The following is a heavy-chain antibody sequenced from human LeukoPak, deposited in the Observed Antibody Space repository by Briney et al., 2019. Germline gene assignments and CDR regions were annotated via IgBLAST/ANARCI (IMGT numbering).Heavy chain of an antibody. CDR1: GFTFSSYA. V-gene: IGHV3-23*01. Sequence: GGSLRLSCAASGFTFSSYAMSWVRQAPGKGLEWVSAISGSGGSTYYADSVKGRFTISRDNSKNTLYLQMNSLRAEDTAVYYCAPHSGHDYGGVSGYWGQGTLVTVSS. CDR3: APHSGHDYGGVSGY. J-gene: IGHJ4*02. CDR2: ISGSGGST. D-gene: IGHD4-23*01.